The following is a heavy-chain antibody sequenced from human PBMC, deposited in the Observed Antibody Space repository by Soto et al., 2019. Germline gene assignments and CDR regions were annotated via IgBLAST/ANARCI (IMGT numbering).Heavy chain of an antibody. J-gene: IGHJ5*02. CDR1: GYTFTSYG. Sequence: ASVKVSCKASGYTFTSYGISWLLQAPGQGLEWMGWISAYNGNTNYAQKFQGRVTMTRNTSISTAYMELSSLRSEDTAVYYCARVYVTTVLNWFDPWGQGTLVTVSS. D-gene: IGHD4-4*01. CDR2: ISAYNGNT. CDR3: ARVYVTTVLNWFDP. V-gene: IGHV1-18*01.